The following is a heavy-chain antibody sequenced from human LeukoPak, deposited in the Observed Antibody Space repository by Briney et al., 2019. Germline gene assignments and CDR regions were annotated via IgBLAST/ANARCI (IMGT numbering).Heavy chain of an antibody. V-gene: IGHV3-30-3*01. CDR1: GFTFSSYA. CDR3: ASIMTTVTTPAFDI. Sequence: HPGRSLRLSCAASGFTFSSYAMHWVRQAPGKGLEWVAVISYDGSNKYYADSVKGRFTISRDNAKNSLYLQMDSLRAEDTAVYYCASIMTTVTTPAFDIWGQGTMVTVSS. D-gene: IGHD4-17*01. CDR2: ISYDGSNK. J-gene: IGHJ3*02.